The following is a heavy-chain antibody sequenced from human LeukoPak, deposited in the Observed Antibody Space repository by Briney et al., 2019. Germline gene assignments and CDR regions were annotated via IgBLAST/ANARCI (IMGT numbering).Heavy chain of an antibody. J-gene: IGHJ4*02. CDR1: GGSISSSNW. D-gene: IGHD4-17*01. Sequence: SGTLSLTCAVSGGSISSSNWWSWVRQPPGKGLEWIGEIYHSGSTNYNPSLKSRVTISVDKSKNQFSLELSSVTAADTAVYYCARDRPDYGNYNDYWGQGTLVTVSS. CDR3: ARDRPDYGNYNDY. V-gene: IGHV4-4*02. CDR2: IYHSGST.